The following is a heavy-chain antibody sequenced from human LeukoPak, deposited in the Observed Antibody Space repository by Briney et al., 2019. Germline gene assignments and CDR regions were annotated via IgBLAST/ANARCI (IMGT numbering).Heavy chain of an antibody. J-gene: IGHJ4*02. CDR3: ARLGDGYNYY. V-gene: IGHV5-10-1*01. CDR2: IDPSDSYT. D-gene: IGHD5-24*01. CDR1: GYSFTSYW. Sequence: GESLKISCKGSGYSFTSYWITWVRKLHGKGLEWMGRIDPSDSYTNYSPSFQGHVTISADKSISTAYLQWSSLKASDTAMYYCARLGDGYNYYWGQGTLVTVAS.